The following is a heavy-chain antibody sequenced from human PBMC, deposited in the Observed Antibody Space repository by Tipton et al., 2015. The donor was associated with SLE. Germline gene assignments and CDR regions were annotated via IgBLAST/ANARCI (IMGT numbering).Heavy chain of an antibody. CDR2: ISGSGGST. D-gene: IGHD6-13*01. Sequence: GSLRLSCAASGFTFSSYAMSWVRQAPGKGLEWVSAISGSGGSTYYADSVKGRFTISRDNSKNTLYLQMNSLRAEDTAVYYCARDSAVAGDFDYWGQGTLVTVSS. CDR3: ARDSAVAGDFDY. CDR1: GFTFSSYA. V-gene: IGHV3-23*01. J-gene: IGHJ4*02.